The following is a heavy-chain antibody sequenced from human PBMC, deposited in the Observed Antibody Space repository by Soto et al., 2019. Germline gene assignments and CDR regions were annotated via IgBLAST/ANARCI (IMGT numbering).Heavy chain of an antibody. CDR2: ISYDGSNK. CDR3: FFQAEDGIRAVRSVSAFLLNRSSDL. D-gene: IGHD2-2*01. J-gene: IGHJ2*01. Sequence: PAKGLEWVAVISYDGSNKYYADSVKGRFTISRDNSKNTLYLKMNSLRAEDTAVYYFFFQAEDGIRAVRSVSAFLLNRSSDL. V-gene: IGHV3-30*03.